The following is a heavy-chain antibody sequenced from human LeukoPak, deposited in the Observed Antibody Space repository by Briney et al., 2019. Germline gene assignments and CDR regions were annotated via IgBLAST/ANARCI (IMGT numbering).Heavy chain of an antibody. CDR2: IFPADSDT. V-gene: IGHV5-51*01. J-gene: IGHJ4*02. CDR1: GYSFTSYW. CDR3: ARQDMAARPPEGY. D-gene: IGHD6-6*01. Sequence: LGESLKISCQGSGYSFTSYWIAWVRQMPGKGLAWMGIIFPADSDTRYSPSFQGQVTFSADKSISTAYLQWNSLKASDTAMYYCARQDMAARPPEGYWGQGTLVSVSS.